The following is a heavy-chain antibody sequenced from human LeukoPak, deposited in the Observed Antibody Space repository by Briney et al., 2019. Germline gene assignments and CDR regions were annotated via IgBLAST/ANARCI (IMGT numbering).Heavy chain of an antibody. J-gene: IGHJ5*02. Sequence: ASVKVSCKASGYTFTSYDINWVRQAPGQGLEWMGWINPNSGGTNYAQKFQGWVTMTRDTSISTAYMELSRLRSDDTAVYYCARSIVGGRSFDPWGQGTLVTVSS. CDR2: INPNSGGT. D-gene: IGHD1-26*01. CDR3: ARSIVGGRSFDP. CDR1: GYTFTSYD. V-gene: IGHV1-2*04.